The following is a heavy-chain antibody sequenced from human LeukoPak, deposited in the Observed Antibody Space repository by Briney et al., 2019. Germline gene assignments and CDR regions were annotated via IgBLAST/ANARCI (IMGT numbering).Heavy chain of an antibody. CDR3: AREGGVTTVKTFDY. Sequence: GGSLRLSCAVSGFTFVNYAIHWARQAPGKGLEWVSGFDYNSGRIDYADSVKGRFTISRDNAKNSLYLQMNSLRAEDTAVYYCAREGGVTTVKTFDYWGQGTLVTVSS. V-gene: IGHV3-9*01. CDR2: FDYNSGRI. J-gene: IGHJ4*02. D-gene: IGHD4-17*01. CDR1: GFTFVNYA.